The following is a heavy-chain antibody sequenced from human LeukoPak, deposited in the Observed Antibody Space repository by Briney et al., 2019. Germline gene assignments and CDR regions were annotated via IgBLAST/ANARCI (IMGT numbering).Heavy chain of an antibody. J-gene: IGHJ4*02. CDR2: IKQDGSEK. V-gene: IGHV3-7*01. CDR1: GFTFSSYW. CDR3: ARENSYGAPSFDY. D-gene: IGHD5-18*01. Sequence: GGSLRLSCAASGFTFSSYWMSWVRQAPGKGLEWVANIKQDGSEKYYVDSVKGRFTISRDNAKNSLYLQMNSLRAEDTAVYYCARENSYGAPSFDYWGQGTLVTVSS.